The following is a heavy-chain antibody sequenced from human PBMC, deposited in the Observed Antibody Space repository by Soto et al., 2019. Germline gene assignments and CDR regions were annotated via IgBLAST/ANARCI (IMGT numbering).Heavy chain of an antibody. Sequence: VQLVESGGGLVQPGGSLRLSCAASGFTFSSYWMHWVRQAPGKGLVWVSRINSDGSSTSYADSVKGRFTISRDNAKNTLYLQMNSLRAEDTAVYYCVRTSLVVAAATREDYWGQGTPVTVSS. CDR1: GFTFSSYW. CDR3: VRTSLVVAAATREDY. CDR2: INSDGSST. V-gene: IGHV3-74*01. D-gene: IGHD2-15*01. J-gene: IGHJ4*02.